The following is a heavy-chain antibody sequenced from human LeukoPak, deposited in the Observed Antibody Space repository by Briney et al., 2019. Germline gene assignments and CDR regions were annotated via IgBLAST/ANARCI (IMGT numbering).Heavy chain of an antibody. D-gene: IGHD5-12*01. CDR1: GFTFSNAW. Sequence: VGSLRLSCAASGFTFSNAWMSWVRQAPGKGLEWVGRIKSKTDGGTTDYAAPVKGRFTISRDDSKNTLYLQMNSLKTEDTAVYYCTTDKGWLQFDYWGQGTLVTVSS. CDR3: TTDKGWLQFDY. V-gene: IGHV3-15*01. J-gene: IGHJ4*02. CDR2: IKSKTDGGTT.